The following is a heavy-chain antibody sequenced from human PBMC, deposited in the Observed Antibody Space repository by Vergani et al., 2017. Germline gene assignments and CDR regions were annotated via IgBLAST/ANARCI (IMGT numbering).Heavy chain of an antibody. J-gene: IGHJ5*02. CDR2: ISWNSGSI. D-gene: IGHD2-2*01. Sequence: EVQLVESGGGLVQPGRFLRLFCAASGFTFDDYAMHWVRQAPGKGLEWVSGISWNSGSIGYADSVKGRFTISRDNAKNSLSLQMNSLRAEDTALYYCAKDIKRKVPAATPNWFDPWGQGTLVTVSS. CDR3: AKDIKRKVPAATPNWFDP. V-gene: IGHV3-9*01. CDR1: GFTFDDYA.